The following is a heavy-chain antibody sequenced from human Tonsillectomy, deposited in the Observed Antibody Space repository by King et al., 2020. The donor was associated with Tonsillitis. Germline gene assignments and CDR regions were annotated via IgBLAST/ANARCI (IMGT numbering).Heavy chain of an antibody. V-gene: IGHV3-33*01. D-gene: IGHD3-10*01. Sequence: VQLVESGGGVVQPGRSLRLSCAASGFTFSIYGMHWVRQAPGKGLEWVAVIWYDGSNKYYADSVKGRFTISRDNSKNTLYLQMNSLRAEDTAVYYSARPGGSGAVDYWGQGTLVTVSS. J-gene: IGHJ4*02. CDR1: GFTFSIYG. CDR3: ARPGGSGAVDY. CDR2: IWYDGSNK.